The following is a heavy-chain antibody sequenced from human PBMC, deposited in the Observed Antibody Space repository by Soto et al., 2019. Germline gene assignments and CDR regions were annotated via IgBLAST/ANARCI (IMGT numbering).Heavy chain of an antibody. V-gene: IGHV3-33*01. CDR3: VREDCSSHLCQSSEDFYYGMDV. CDR1: GFTFSNFG. D-gene: IGHD2-2*01. CDR2: IWYDGVNR. Sequence: GGSLRLSCEASGFTFSNFGMHWVRQAPGRGLEWVANIWYDGVNRYYADSVRGRFTVSRDNSKNTLYLEMNSLRAEDTAVYFCVREDCSSHLCQSSEDFYYGMDVWGQGTTVTVSS. J-gene: IGHJ6*02.